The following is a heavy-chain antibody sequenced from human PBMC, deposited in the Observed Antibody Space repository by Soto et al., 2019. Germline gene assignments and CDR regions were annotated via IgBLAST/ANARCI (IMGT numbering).Heavy chain of an antibody. V-gene: IGHV4-31*03. D-gene: IGHD3-10*01. CDR1: GGSISSGGYY. Sequence: QVQLQESGPGLVKPSQTLSLTCTVSGGSISSGGYYWSWIRQHPGKGLEWIGYIYYSGSTYYNPSLTSRVTISVDTSKNQFSLKLSSVTAADTAVYYCARGRDIRGGYDAFDIWGQGTMVTVSS. CDR3: ARGRDIRGGYDAFDI. J-gene: IGHJ3*02. CDR2: IYYSGST.